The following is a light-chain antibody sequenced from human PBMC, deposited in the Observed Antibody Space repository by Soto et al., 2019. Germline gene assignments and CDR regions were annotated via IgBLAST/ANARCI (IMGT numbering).Light chain of an antibody. Sequence: DIVMTQSPLSLPVTPGEPASISCRSSQSLLHSNGYNYLDWYLQKPGQSPQLLIYLGSNRASGVPDRVGGSGSGTDFTRKIIRVEAKDVGVYFCMQPLQSWTFGQGTKVEIK. CDR3: MQPLQSWT. J-gene: IGKJ1*01. V-gene: IGKV2-28*01. CDR1: QSLLHSNGYNY. CDR2: LGS.